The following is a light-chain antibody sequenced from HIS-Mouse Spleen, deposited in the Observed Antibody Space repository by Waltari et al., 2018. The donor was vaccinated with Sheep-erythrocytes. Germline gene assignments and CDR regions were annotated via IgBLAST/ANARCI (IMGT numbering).Light chain of an antibody. CDR2: DVS. Sequence: QSALTQPRSVSGSPGQSVTISCTGTSSDVGGYNYVPLYQQHTGKTPKLMIYDVSKRPSGVPDRFSGSKSGNTASLTISGLQAEDEADYYCCSYAGSYNHVFATGTKVTVL. CDR3: CSYAGSYNHV. CDR1: SSDVGGYNY. J-gene: IGLJ1*01. V-gene: IGLV2-11*01.